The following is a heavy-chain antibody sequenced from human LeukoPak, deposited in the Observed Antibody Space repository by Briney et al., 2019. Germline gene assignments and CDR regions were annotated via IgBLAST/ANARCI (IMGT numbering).Heavy chain of an antibody. D-gene: IGHD3-22*01. V-gene: IGHV4-34*01. CDR1: GGSFNGYY. J-gene: IGHJ4*02. CDR2: INHSGST. CDR3: ARDHYYDSSGFDY. Sequence: SETLSLTCAVYGGSFNGYYWSWIRQPPGKGLEWIGEINHSGSTNYSPSLKSRVTISVDTSKNQFSLKLSSVTAADTAVYYCARDHYYDSSGFDYWGQGTLVTVSS.